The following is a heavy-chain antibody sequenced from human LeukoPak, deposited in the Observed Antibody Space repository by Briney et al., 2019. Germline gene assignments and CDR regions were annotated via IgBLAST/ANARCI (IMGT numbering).Heavy chain of an antibody. V-gene: IGHV3-48*03. CDR1: GFTLSSYV. CDR3: ARVNYDFWSGSSDY. Sequence: GGSLRLSCAASGFTLSSYVMNWVRQAPGKGLEWVSYISSSGSTIYYADSVKGRFTISRDNAKNSLYLQMNSLRAEDTAVYYCARVNYDFWSGSSDYWGQGTLVTVSS. J-gene: IGHJ4*02. D-gene: IGHD3-3*01. CDR2: ISSSGSTI.